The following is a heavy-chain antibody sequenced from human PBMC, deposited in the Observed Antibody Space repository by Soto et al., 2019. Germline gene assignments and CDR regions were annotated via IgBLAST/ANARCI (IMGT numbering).Heavy chain of an antibody. J-gene: IGHJ5*02. D-gene: IGHD3-22*01. Sequence: SETLSLTCTVSGGSISSGGYYLSWIRQHPGKGLEWIGYIYYSGSTYYNPSLKSRVTISVDTSKNQFSLKLSSVTAADTAVYYCATYDSSDYYSGSPIGWFDPWGQGTLVTVSS. CDR3: ATYDSSDYYSGSPIGWFDP. CDR1: GGSISSGGYY. CDR2: IYYSGST. V-gene: IGHV4-31*03.